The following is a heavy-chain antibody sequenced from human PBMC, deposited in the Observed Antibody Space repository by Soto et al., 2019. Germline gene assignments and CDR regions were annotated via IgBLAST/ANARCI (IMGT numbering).Heavy chain of an antibody. CDR2: IIPILGIA. J-gene: IGHJ5*02. V-gene: IGHV1-69*04. CDR3: ARDQTRAEYQLLSSWNWFDP. CDR1: GGTFSSYT. Sequence: ASVKVSCKASGGTFSSYTISWVRQAPGQGLEWMGRIIPILGIANYAQKFQGRVTITADKSTSTAYMELSSLRSEDTAVYYCARDQTRAEYQLLSSWNWFDPWGQGTLVTVSS. D-gene: IGHD2-2*01.